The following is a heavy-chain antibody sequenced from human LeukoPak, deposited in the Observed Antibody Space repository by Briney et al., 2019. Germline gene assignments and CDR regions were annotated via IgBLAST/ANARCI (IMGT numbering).Heavy chain of an antibody. CDR2: INPNSGGT. D-gene: IGHD6-6*01. Sequence: EASVKVSCKASGYTFTGYYMHWVRQAPGQGLEWMGWINPNSGGTNYAQKFQGRVTMTRDTSISTAYMELSRLRSDDTAMYYCAREPIAARLRYYYYGMDVWGQGTTVTVSS. V-gene: IGHV1-2*02. J-gene: IGHJ6*02. CDR3: AREPIAARLRYYYYGMDV. CDR1: GYTFTGYY.